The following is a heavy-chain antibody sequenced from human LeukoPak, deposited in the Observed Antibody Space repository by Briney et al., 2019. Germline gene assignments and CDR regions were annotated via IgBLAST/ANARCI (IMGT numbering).Heavy chain of an antibody. V-gene: IGHV3-15*01. J-gene: IGHJ4*02. CDR2: IKRQTEGWAK. CDR1: GFSFSDAW. D-gene: IGHD1-14*01. CDR3: SRNADHDW. Sequence: SGGSLRLSSAGPGFSFSDAWLNWVRQTPEKGLEWVARIKRQTEGWAKDYAAPVKGRFTISRDDSRSTVYLQMNSLEIEDTAVYYCSRNADHDWWGQGTLVTVSS.